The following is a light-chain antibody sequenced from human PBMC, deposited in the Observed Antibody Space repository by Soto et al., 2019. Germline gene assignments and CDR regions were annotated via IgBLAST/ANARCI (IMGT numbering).Light chain of an antibody. CDR1: SSDVGGYNY. Sequence: QSALTQPASVSRSPGQSITIPCTGTSSDVGGYNYVSWYQQHPGEAPKLMIYEVTHRPSGISNRFSGSKSGNTASLTISGRQPEDEADYFCSSYTSNNHVVFGGGTKVTVL. CDR2: EVT. V-gene: IGLV2-14*01. J-gene: IGLJ2*01. CDR3: SSYTSNNHVV.